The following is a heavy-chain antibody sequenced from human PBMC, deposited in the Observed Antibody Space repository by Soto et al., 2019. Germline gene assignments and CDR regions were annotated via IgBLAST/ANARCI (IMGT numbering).Heavy chain of an antibody. J-gene: IGHJ6*02. CDR1: GFTFSNYW. D-gene: IGHD3-10*01. CDR3: ARAVRSGSYPYYYYGMDA. Sequence: GGSLRLSCAASGFTFSNYWMQWVRQAPGKGLVWVSRINSDGSSTSYADSVKGRFTISRDNAKNTLYLQMNSLRAEDTAVYYCARAVRSGSYPYYYYGMDAWGQGTTVTVSS. V-gene: IGHV3-74*01. CDR2: INSDGSST.